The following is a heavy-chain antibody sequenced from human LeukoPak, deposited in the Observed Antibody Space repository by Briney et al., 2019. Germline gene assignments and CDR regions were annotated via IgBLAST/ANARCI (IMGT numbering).Heavy chain of an antibody. V-gene: IGHV4-59*08. CDR1: GGSINKHY. D-gene: IGHD2-2*01. CDR3: ETNGGPAAFDAIDI. J-gene: IGHJ3*02. Sequence: PSETLSLTCTVSGGSINKHYWSWIRQTPGKELEWIGYISHRGSTNYNPSLKSRVTISVDTSNNQFSLRLSSVTAADTAVYYCETNGGPAAFDAIDIWGQGTTVTVSS. CDR2: ISHRGST.